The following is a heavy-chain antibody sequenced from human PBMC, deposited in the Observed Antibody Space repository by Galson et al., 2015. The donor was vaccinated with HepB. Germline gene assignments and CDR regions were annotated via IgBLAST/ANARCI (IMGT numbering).Heavy chain of an antibody. V-gene: IGHV5-51*01. J-gene: IGHJ4*02. CDR2: IYPDDSDT. CDR3: ARRYSFVSPFDY. CDR1: GYSFSTYW. D-gene: IGHD5-18*01. Sequence: SGAEVNKPGESLKISCKASGYSFSTYWIAWLRQMPGKGLEWMGIIYPDDSDTTYSPSFRGQVTISADKSISTAYLQWSSLKASDTAMYYCARRYSFVSPFDYWGQGTLVSVSS.